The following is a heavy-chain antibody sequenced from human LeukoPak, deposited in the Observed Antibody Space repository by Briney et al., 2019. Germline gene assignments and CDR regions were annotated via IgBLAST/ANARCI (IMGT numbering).Heavy chain of an antibody. J-gene: IGHJ3*02. CDR3: ARDSSLVVVAALDAFDI. CDR1: GFTFSSYE. CDR2: ISSSGSTI. V-gene: IGHV3-48*03. D-gene: IGHD2-15*01. Sequence: GGSLRLSCAASGFTFSSYEMNWVRQAPGKGLEWVSYISSSGSTIYYADSVKGRFTISRDNAKNSLYLQMNSLRAEDTAVYYCARDSSLVVVAALDAFDIWGQGTMVTVSS.